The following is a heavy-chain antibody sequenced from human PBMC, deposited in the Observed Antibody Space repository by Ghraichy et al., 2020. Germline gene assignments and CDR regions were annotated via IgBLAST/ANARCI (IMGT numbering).Heavy chain of an antibody. J-gene: IGHJ4*02. CDR2: FSGSGGST. Sequence: GGSLRLSCAASGFTFRSYAMSWVRQAPGKGLEWVSVFSGSGGSTYYADSVKGRFTISRDNSKNTLYLQMNSLRADDTAVYYCARDRVPFLARDYYGSGTMKAFDYWGQGTLVTVSS. D-gene: IGHD3-10*01. V-gene: IGHV3-23*01. CDR1: GFTFRSYA. CDR3: ARDRVPFLARDYYGSGTMKAFDY.